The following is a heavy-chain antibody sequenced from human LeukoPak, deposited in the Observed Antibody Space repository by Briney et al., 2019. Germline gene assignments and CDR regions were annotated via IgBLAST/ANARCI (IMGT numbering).Heavy chain of an antibody. J-gene: IGHJ5*02. CDR1: GYTFTSYG. CDR2: ISGYNGNP. Sequence: ASVKVSCKASGYTFTSYGISWVRQSPGQGLEWRGWISGYNGNPNYAQKLQGRVTMTTDTSTSTAYMELRSLRADDTAVYYCGRSYSSSHPDWFDPWGQGTLVTVSS. D-gene: IGHD6-6*01. V-gene: IGHV1-18*01. CDR3: GRSYSSSHPDWFDP.